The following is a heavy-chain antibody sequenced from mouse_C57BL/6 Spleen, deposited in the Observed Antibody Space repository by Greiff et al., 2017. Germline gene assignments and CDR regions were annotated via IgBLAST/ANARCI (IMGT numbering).Heavy chain of an antibody. J-gene: IGHJ1*03. CDR2: ISNLAYSI. Sequence: EVKLVESGGGLVQPGGSLKLSCAASGFTFSDYGMAWVRQAPRKGPECVAFISNLAYSIYYADTVTGRFTISRENAKNTLYLEMSSLRSEDTAMYYCARLREDWYFDVWGTGTTVTVSS. CDR1: GFTFSDYG. D-gene: IGHD1-1*01. CDR3: ARLREDWYFDV. V-gene: IGHV5-15*01.